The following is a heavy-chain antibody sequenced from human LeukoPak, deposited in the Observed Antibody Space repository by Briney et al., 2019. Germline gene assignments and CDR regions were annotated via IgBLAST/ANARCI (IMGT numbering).Heavy chain of an antibody. J-gene: IGHJ3*02. D-gene: IGHD3-16*01. CDR3: ARVGRWANAFDI. V-gene: IGHV4-30-2*01. CDR2: IYHSGST. CDR1: GGSISSGGYY. Sequence: SETLSLTCTVSGGSISSGGYYWSWIRQPPGKGLEWIGYIYHSGSTYYNPSLKSRVTISVDRSKNQFSLKLSSVTAADTAVYYCARVGRWANAFDIWGQGTMVTVSS.